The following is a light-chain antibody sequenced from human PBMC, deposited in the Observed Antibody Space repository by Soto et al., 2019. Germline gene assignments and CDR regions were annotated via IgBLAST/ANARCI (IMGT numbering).Light chain of an antibody. CDR1: STDFVSYNR. V-gene: IGLV2-11*01. CDR2: GXV. CDR3: CSYAGGYTYL. J-gene: IGLJ1*01. Sequence: QSVLNQPPSVSGSPGQSVTISCTGTSTDFVSYNRVSWYQQPPGTAPKLLIYGXVRWPSGVPDRFSGSKSGNTASLTISGLQAEDEADYFCCSYAGGYTYLFGTGTKVTVL.